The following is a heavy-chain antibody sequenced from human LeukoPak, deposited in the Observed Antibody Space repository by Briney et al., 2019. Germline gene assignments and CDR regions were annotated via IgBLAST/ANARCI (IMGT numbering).Heavy chain of an antibody. Sequence: ASVMVSCKASGYTFIDYYIHWVRQAPGQGLEFLGWISPDSGGTNCPQKFQGRVTLTRDTSISTAYMELSRLRSDDTAVYYCVTLGATTFDYWGQGTLVTVSA. CDR3: VTLGATTFDY. V-gene: IGHV1-2*02. D-gene: IGHD1-26*01. CDR1: GYTFIDYY. J-gene: IGHJ4*02. CDR2: ISPDSGGT.